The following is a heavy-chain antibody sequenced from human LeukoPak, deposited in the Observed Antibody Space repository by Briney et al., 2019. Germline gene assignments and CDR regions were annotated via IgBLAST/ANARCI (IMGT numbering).Heavy chain of an antibody. J-gene: IGHJ4*02. CDR3: ASASKGYFDWFPSPGDY. V-gene: IGHV1-46*01. CDR2: INPSGGST. D-gene: IGHD3-9*01. CDR1: GYTFTSYY. Sequence: GASVKVSCKASGYTFTSYYMHWVRQAPGQGLEWMGIINPSGGSTSYAQKFQGRVTMTRDTSTSTVYMELSSLRSEDTAVYYCASASKGYFDWFPSPGDYWGQGTLVTVSS.